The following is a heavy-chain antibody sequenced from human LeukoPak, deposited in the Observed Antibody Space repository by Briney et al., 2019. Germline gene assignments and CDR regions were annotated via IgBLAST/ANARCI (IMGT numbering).Heavy chain of an antibody. Sequence: ASVTVSCKASGYTFTDDYLHWVRQAPGHGLEWMGWINPNNGVTNSTQKFQGRVTMTTDASISTAYMVLNTLTTADTSVYYCAPREMATNMGLGYWGQGTLVTVSS. V-gene: IGHV1-2*02. CDR2: INPNNGVT. CDR1: GYTFTDDY. J-gene: IGHJ4*02. CDR3: APREMATNMGLGY. D-gene: IGHD5-24*01.